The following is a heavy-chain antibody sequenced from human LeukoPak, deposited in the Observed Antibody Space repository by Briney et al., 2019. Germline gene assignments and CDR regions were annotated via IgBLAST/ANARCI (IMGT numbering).Heavy chain of an antibody. D-gene: IGHD6-19*01. CDR1: GGSFSGYY. V-gene: IGHV4-34*01. CDR2: INHSGST. Sequence: SETLSLTCAVYGGSFSGYYWSWIRQPPGKGLEWIGEINHSGSTNYNPSLKSRVTISVDTSKNQFSLKLSSVTAADTAVYYCARVMRGSSGWSPHYYYYGMDVWGQGTTVTVSS. CDR3: ARVMRGSSGWSPHYYYYGMDV. J-gene: IGHJ6*02.